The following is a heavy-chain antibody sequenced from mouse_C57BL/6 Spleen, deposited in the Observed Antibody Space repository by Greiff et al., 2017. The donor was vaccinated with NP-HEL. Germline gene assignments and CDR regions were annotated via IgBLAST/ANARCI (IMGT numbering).Heavy chain of an antibody. J-gene: IGHJ1*03. D-gene: IGHD2-2*01. CDR1: GFSLSTFGMG. CDR3: ARSYYGYDRDSGCFDV. CDR2: IWWDDDK. V-gene: IGHV8-8*01. Sequence: QVTLKVSGPGILQPSQTLSLTCSFSGFSLSTFGMGVGWIRQPSGKGLEWLAHIWWDDDKYYNPALKSRLTISKDTSKNQVFLKIANVDTADTATYYCARSYYGYDRDSGCFDVWGTGTTVTVSS.